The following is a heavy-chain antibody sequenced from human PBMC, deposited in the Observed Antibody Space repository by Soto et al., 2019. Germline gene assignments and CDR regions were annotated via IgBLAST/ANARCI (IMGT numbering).Heavy chain of an antibody. CDR3: AKIAIGSWSALEPIDY. CDR1: GFTFSSYG. J-gene: IGHJ4*02. D-gene: IGHD2-21*01. CDR2: ISYDGSNK. V-gene: IGHV3-30*18. Sequence: QVQLVESGGGVVQPGRSLRLSCAASGFTFSSYGMHWVRQAPGKGLEWVAVISYDGSNKYYADSVKGRFTISRDNSKNTLYLQMNSLRAEDTAVYYCAKIAIGSWSALEPIDYWGQGTLGTVFS.